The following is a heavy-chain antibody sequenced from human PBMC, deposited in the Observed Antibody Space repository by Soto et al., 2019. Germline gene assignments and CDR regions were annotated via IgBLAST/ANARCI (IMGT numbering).Heavy chain of an antibody. D-gene: IGHD3-10*01. CDR1: GGTFSSYT. V-gene: IGHV1-69*02. CDR3: ARGRFGEWGDYYYGMDV. CDR2: IIPILGIA. J-gene: IGHJ6*02. Sequence: QVQLVQSGAEVKKPGSSVKVSCKASGGTFSSYTISWVRQAPGQGLEWMGRIIPILGIANYAQKFQGRVTMTADKSTSPAYRELSSLRSEDTAVYYCARGRFGEWGDYYYGMDVWGQGTTVTVSS.